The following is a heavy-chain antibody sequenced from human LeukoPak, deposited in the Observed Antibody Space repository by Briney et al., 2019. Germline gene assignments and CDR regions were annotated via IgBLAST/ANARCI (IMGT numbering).Heavy chain of an antibody. CDR2: ISYDGSNK. J-gene: IGHJ5*02. CDR1: GFTFSSYG. V-gene: IGHV3-30*03. CDR3: AIFGVVTTGENNWFDP. Sequence: GRSLRLSCAASGFTFSSYGMHWVRQAPGKGLEWVAVISYDGSNKYYADSVKGRFTISRDNSKNTLYLQMNGLRAEDTAVYYCAIFGVVTTGENNWFDPWGQGTLVTVSS. D-gene: IGHD3-3*01.